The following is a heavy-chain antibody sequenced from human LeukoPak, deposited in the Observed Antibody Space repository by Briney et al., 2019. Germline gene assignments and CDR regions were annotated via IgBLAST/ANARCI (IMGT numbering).Heavy chain of an antibody. J-gene: IGHJ5*02. D-gene: IGHD1-1*01. CDR2: IRYDGSRK. Sequence: GGSLRLSCAAFGFIFSSYGMHWVRQAPDKGLEWVAFIRYDGSRKYYADSVKGRFTISRDNSKNTLYLQMNSLRAEDTAVYYCARARTTFSPWGQGTLVTVSS. CDR3: ARARTTFSP. CDR1: GFIFSSYG. V-gene: IGHV3-30*02.